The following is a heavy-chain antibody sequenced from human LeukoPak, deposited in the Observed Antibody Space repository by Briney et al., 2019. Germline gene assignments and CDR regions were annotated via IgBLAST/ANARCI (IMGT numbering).Heavy chain of an antibody. CDR3: ARDNYDSSGPYYFDY. J-gene: IGHJ4*02. V-gene: IGHV3-21*01. CDR1: GFTFSSYS. CDR2: ISTTSTYI. Sequence: GGSLRLSCAASGFTFSSYSMNWVRQAPGKGLEWVSSISTTSTYIYYADSVKGRFTISRDNARNSLYLQMNSLRAEDTAVYYCARDNYDSSGPYYFDYWGQGTLVTVSS. D-gene: IGHD3-22*01.